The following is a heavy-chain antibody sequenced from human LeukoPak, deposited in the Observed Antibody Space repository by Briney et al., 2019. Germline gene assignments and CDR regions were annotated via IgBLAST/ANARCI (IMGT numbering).Heavy chain of an antibody. V-gene: IGHV3-21*01. J-gene: IGHJ4*02. CDR2: ISSSSSYI. CDR1: GFTFSSYS. Sequence: GGSLRLSCVASGFTFSSYSMNWVRQAPGKGLEWVSSISSSSSYIYYADSVKGRFTISRDNAKNSLYLQMNSLRAEDTAVYYCARDLFPSNDYVWGSYRYPVDYWGQGTLVTVSS. CDR3: ARDLFPSNDYVWGSYRYPVDY. D-gene: IGHD3-16*02.